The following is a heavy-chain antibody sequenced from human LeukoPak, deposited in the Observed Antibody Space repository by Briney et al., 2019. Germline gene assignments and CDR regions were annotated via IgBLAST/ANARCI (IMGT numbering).Heavy chain of an antibody. V-gene: IGHV4-39*07. CDR3: ARDFTAEFMTTVTDDAFDI. CDR2: IYYSGST. D-gene: IGHD4-17*01. CDR1: GGSISSSSYY. J-gene: IGHJ3*02. Sequence: PSETLSLTCTVSGGSISSSSYYWGWIRQPPGKGLEWIGSIYYSGSTYYNPSLKSRVTISVDTSKNQFSLKLSSVTAADTAVYYCARDFTAEFMTTVTDDAFDIWGQGTMVTVSS.